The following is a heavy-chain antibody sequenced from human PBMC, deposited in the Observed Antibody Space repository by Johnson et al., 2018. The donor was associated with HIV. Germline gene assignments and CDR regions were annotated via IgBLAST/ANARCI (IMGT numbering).Heavy chain of an antibody. J-gene: IGHJ3*02. CDR1: GFTFSNYW. V-gene: IGHV3-30-3*01. CDR2: ISYDGSNK. Sequence: QVQLVESGGGLVQPGGSLRLSCAASGFTFSNYWMTWVRQAPGKGLEWVAVISYDGSNKSYADSVKGRFTISRDNSKHTLYLQMNSLRAEDTALYYCARARGEGAARTDAFDIWGQGTMVTVSS. D-gene: IGHD6-6*01. CDR3: ARARGEGAARTDAFDI.